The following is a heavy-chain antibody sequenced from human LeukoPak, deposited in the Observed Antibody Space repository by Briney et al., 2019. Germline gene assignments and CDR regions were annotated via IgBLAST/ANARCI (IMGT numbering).Heavy chain of an antibody. CDR3: ARGRMVRGVPSPFHY. J-gene: IGHJ4*02. CDR2: ISHSGST. CDR1: GGSLNNYY. D-gene: IGHD3-10*01. V-gene: IGHV4-34*01. Sequence: SGTLSLTCAVYGGSLNNYYWNWIRQSPGKGLEWIGEISHSGSTNYNSSLKSRVTISVTTSRSQFSLRLSSVTAADTAVYYCARGRMVRGVPSPFHYWGQGTLVTVSS.